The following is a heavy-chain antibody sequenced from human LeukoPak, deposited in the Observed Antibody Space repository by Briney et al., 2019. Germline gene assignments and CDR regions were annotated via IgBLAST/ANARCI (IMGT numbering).Heavy chain of an antibody. J-gene: IGHJ4*02. Sequence: PSETLSLTCTVSGGSISSSSYYWGWIRQPPGKGLEWIGSIYYSGSTYYNPSLKSRVTISVDTSKNQFSLKLSSVTAADTAVYFCAREEYSRSFFGYLGQGTL. CDR1: GGSISSSSYY. D-gene: IGHD6-6*01. CDR3: AREEYSRSFFGY. CDR2: IYYSGST. V-gene: IGHV4-39*07.